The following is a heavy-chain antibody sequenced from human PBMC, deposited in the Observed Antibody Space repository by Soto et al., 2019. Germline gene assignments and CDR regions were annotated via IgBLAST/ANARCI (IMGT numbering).Heavy chain of an antibody. D-gene: IGHD2-15*01. CDR1: GGTFSSYA. CDR2: IIPIFGTA. CDR3: ARADCSGGSCYSNGMDV. V-gene: IGHV1-69*13. Sequence: GASVKVSCKASGGTFSSYAISWVRQAPGQGLEWMGGIIPIFGTANYAQKFQGRVTITADESTSTAYMELSSLRSEDTAVYYCARADCSGGSCYSNGMDVWGQGTTVTVS. J-gene: IGHJ6*02.